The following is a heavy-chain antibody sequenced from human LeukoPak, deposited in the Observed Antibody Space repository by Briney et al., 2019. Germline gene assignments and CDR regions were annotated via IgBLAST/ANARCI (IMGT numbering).Heavy chain of an antibody. J-gene: IGHJ2*01. Sequence: PGGSLRLSCAASGFTFSSYSMNWVRQAPGKGLEWVSYIHSSSSTIYYADSVKGRFTISRDNAKDTLYLQMNSLRAEDTAVYYCARDDCSSTRCYVPPGYFDLWGRGALVTVSS. CDR2: IHSSSSTI. CDR3: ARDDCSSTRCYVPPGYFDL. CDR1: GFTFSSYS. V-gene: IGHV3-48*01. D-gene: IGHD2-2*01.